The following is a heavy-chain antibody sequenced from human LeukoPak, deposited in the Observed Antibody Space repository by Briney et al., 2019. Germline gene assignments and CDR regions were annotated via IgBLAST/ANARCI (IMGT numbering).Heavy chain of an antibody. CDR1: GFTVSNNY. D-gene: IGHD2-15*01. V-gene: IGHV3-53*01. CDR3: ARGSSGDHFDY. J-gene: IGHJ4*02. Sequence: GGSLRLSCAASGFTVSNNYMSWVRQAPGKGLEWVSVIYSGGSTYYTDSVKGRFTISRDNSKNTLYLQMNSLRAEDTAVYYCARGSSGDHFDYWGQGTLVTVSS. CDR2: IYSGGST.